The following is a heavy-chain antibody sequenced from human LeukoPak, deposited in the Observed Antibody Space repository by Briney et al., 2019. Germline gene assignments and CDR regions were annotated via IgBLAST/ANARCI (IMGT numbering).Heavy chain of an antibody. Sequence: PGGPLRLSCAASGFTFSTYWMSWVRQAPGKGLEWVANIKQDGSEKYFVDSVKGRFTISRDNAKNSLYLQMNSLSAEDTAVYYCARDRSGSGWYVDYWGQGTLVTVSS. J-gene: IGHJ4*02. CDR1: GFTFSTYW. V-gene: IGHV3-7*01. D-gene: IGHD6-19*01. CDR3: ARDRSGSGWYVDY. CDR2: IKQDGSEK.